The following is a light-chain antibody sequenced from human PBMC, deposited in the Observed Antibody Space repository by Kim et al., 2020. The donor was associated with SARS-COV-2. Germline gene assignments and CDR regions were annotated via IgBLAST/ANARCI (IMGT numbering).Light chain of an antibody. Sequence: GKTVTISCTPDSGTIASNFVQWFQQRPGSSPTTVIFEDDRRPSGVPDRFSGYVDVSSNSASLTISGLKTEDEADYYCQSFDSSTWVFGGGTQLTVL. CDR1: SGTIASNF. CDR2: EDD. CDR3: QSFDSSTWV. V-gene: IGLV6-57*01. J-gene: IGLJ3*02.